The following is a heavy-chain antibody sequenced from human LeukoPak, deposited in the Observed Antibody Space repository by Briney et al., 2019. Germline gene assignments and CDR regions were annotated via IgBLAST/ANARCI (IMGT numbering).Heavy chain of an antibody. Sequence: ASVKVSCKASGYTFTIHDMSWVRQATGPGLEWMGWMNPDNGDTGYAQKFQGRVTMTRNTSISTAYMELSNLRSEDTAIYYCARGLGDYNTNWFPVSGFWGQGTLVTVSS. D-gene: IGHD1-1*01. J-gene: IGHJ4*02. CDR2: MNPDNGDT. V-gene: IGHV1-8*01. CDR1: GYTFTIHD. CDR3: ARGLGDYNTNWFPVSGF.